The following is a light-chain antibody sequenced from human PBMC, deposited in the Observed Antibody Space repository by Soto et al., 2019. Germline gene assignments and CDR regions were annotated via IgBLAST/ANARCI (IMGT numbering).Light chain of an antibody. CDR3: QQYNKWPPLT. J-gene: IGKJ4*01. CDR2: DAS. V-gene: IGKV3-15*01. Sequence: EILMTQSPATLSVSPGERVTLSCRASQSVSSNYLAWYQQKPGQAPRLLIYDASTRATGIPARFSGSGSGTEFTLTISSLQSEDFAVYYCQQYNKWPPLTFGGGTKVEIK. CDR1: QSVSSN.